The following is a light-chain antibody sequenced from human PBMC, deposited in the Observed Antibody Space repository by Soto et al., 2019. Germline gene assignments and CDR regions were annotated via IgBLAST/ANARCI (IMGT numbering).Light chain of an antibody. CDR2: DAS. CDR1: QSISTW. J-gene: IGKJ1*01. CDR3: QQYYSSAPSWT. V-gene: IGKV1-5*01. Sequence: DIRMTQSPSSLSASTGDRLTITCRASQSISTWLAWYQQKPGKAPKLLIYDASSLKSGVPSRFSGSGSGTEFTLTISSLQTDDFATYYCQQYYSSAPSWTFGQGTKVDIK.